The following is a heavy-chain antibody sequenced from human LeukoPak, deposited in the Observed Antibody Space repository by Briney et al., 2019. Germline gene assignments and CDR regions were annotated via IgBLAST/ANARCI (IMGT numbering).Heavy chain of an antibody. Sequence: SETLSLTCTVSGGSISSSSYYWGWIRQPPGKGLEWIGSIYYSGSTYYNPSLKSRVTISVDTSKNQFSLKLSSVTAADTAVYYCARDHGYGDYVGHWGQGTLVTVSS. V-gene: IGHV4-39*07. CDR1: GGSISSSSYY. CDR3: ARDHGYGDYVGH. J-gene: IGHJ1*01. CDR2: IYYSGST. D-gene: IGHD4-17*01.